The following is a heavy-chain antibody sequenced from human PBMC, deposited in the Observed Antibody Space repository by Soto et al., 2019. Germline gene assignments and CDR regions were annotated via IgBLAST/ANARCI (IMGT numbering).Heavy chain of an antibody. CDR2: ISSNGGST. V-gene: IGHV3-64*01. CDR1: GFTFSSYA. CDR3: AKEIAPVYYYDSSGYYYAGY. D-gene: IGHD3-22*01. J-gene: IGHJ4*02. Sequence: GGSLRLSCAASGFTFSSYAMHWVRQAPGKGLEWVSAISSNGGSTYYANSVKGRFTISRDNSKNTLYLQMNSLRAEDTAVYYCAKEIAPVYYYDSSGYYYAGYWGQGTLVTVSS.